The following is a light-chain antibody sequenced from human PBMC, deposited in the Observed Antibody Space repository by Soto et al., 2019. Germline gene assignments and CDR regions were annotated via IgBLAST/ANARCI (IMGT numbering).Light chain of an antibody. CDR3: QQDNDWFSIT. Sequence: EIVMTQYPATLSVSPGERAALSCRASQSVSSKLAWYRQRPGQAPRLVIYDTSTRATGVPARFSGSGSGTEFTLTISSLQSEDCGVYYCQQDNDWFSITFGQGTRLEIK. J-gene: IGKJ5*01. V-gene: IGKV3-15*01. CDR1: QSVSSK. CDR2: DTS.